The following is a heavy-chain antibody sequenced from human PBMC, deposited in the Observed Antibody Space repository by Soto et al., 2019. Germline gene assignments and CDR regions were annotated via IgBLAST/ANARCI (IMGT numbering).Heavy chain of an antibody. CDR3: ASTKYDSSAYYYWYLGL. V-gene: IGHV1-69*06. J-gene: IGHJ2*01. Sequence: QVELVQSGAEVKKPGSSVKVSCQASEDTFRNYAISWVRQAPVQGLEWMGGIIPIFGTANYAQKFQCRVTIIVDTSATTGYLELSRLRSEDTAVYYCASTKYDSSAYYYWYLGLLGGCTLVTVSS. D-gene: IGHD3-22*01. CDR1: EDTFRNYA. CDR2: IIPIFGTA.